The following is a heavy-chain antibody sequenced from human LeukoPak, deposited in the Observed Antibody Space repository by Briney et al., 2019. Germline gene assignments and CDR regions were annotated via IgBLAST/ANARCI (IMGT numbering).Heavy chain of an antibody. V-gene: IGHV1-3*01. CDR3: AKDKWVTTDGMDV. D-gene: IGHD4-17*01. Sequence: ASVKVSCKASGYTFTCYVIHWVRQAPGQSLEWMGWINGGNGNTRYSQTFQGRVTLTRDTSANTAYMELSSLRSKDTAVYYCAKDKWVTTDGMDVWGRGTTVTVSS. CDR2: INGGNGNT. J-gene: IGHJ6*04. CDR1: GYTFTCYV.